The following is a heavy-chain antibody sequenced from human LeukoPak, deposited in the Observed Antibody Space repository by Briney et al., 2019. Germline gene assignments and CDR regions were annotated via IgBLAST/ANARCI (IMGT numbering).Heavy chain of an antibody. J-gene: IGHJ4*02. CDR3: ARNPVTTKYFDY. D-gene: IGHD4-17*01. Sequence: ASVKVSCKASGYTFTSYYMHWVRQAPGQGLEWMGIINPSGGSTRYAQKFQGRVTMTRDTSTSTVYMELSSLRYEDTAVYYCARNPVTTKYFDYWGQGTLVTVSS. CDR1: GYTFTSYY. CDR2: INPSGGST. V-gene: IGHV1-46*01.